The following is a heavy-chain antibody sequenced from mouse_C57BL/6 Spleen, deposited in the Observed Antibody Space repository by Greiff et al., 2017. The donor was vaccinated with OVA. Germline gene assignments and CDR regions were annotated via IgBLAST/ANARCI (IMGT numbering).Heavy chain of an antibody. V-gene: IGHV1-58*01. CDR2: IYIGNGYT. J-gene: IGHJ1*03. D-gene: IGHD1-1*02. CDR1: GYTFTSYG. Sequence: EVQLQQSGAELVRPGSSVKMSCKTSGYTFTSYGINWVKQRPGQGLEWIGYIYIGNGYTEYNETFKGKATLPADTSSSQAYMKLSRLPSEETASYFGARDWYPSYGYFDVWGTGTTVTVSS. CDR3: ARDWYPSYGYFDV.